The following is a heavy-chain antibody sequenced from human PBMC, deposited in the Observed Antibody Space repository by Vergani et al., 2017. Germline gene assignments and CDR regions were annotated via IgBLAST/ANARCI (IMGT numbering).Heavy chain of an antibody. J-gene: IGHJ4*02. Sequence: QVQLVESGGGVVQPGRSLRLSCAASGFTFSSYALHRVRQAPGKGLEWVAVISYYGSNKDYADSVKGRFTISRDNSKNTLYLQMNSLRAEDTAVYYCARDPPQYCSSTSCYTGFYFDYWGQGTLVTVSS. CDR1: GFTFSSYA. CDR3: ARDPPQYCSSTSCYTGFYFDY. D-gene: IGHD2-2*02. V-gene: IGHV3-30*04. CDR2: ISYYGSNK.